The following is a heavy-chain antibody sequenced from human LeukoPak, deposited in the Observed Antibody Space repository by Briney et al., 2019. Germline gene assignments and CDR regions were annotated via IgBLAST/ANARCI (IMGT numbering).Heavy chain of an antibody. CDR3: ASSRGDITNYFGY. J-gene: IGHJ4*02. Sequence: GGSLRLSCAASGFTFSSYSMNWVRQAPGKGLEWVSSISSSSSYIYYADSVKGRFTISRDNAKNSLCLQMNSLRAEDTAVYYCASSRGDITNYFGYWGQGNLVTVSS. V-gene: IGHV3-21*01. D-gene: IGHD3-10*01. CDR2: ISSSSSYI. CDR1: GFTFSSYS.